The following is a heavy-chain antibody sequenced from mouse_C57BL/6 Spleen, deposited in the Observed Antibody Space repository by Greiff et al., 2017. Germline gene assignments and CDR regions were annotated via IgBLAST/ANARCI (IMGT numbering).Heavy chain of an antibody. CDR3: AKDHYFDY. V-gene: IGHV1-76*01. CDR1: GYTFTDYY. Sequence: QVQLQQSGAELVRPGASVKLSCKASGYTFTDYYINWVKQRPGQGLEWIARIYPGSGNTYYNEKFKGKATLTAEKSSSTAYMQLSSLTSEDSAVSFCAKDHYFDYWGQGTTLTVSS. CDR2: IYPGSGNT. J-gene: IGHJ2*01.